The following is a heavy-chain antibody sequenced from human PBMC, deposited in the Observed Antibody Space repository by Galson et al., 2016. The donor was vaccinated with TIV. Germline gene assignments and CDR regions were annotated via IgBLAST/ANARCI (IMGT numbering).Heavy chain of an antibody. CDR2: IYPGDSDT. J-gene: IGHJ6*03. CDR1: GSSFTTYW. CDR3: ARSPEDPHYSYYYLDV. V-gene: IGHV5-51*03. D-gene: IGHD1-14*01. Sequence: QSGAEVKKPGESLRISCKGSGSSFTTYWIGWVRQVPGKGLEWMGIIYPGDSDTRYSSSFQGQVTISADQSISTAYLQWSSLKASDTAMYYCARSPEDPHYSYYYLDVGGKGTTVTVSS.